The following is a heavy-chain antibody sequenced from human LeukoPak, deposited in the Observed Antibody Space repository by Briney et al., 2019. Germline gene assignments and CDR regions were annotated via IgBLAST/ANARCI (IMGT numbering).Heavy chain of an antibody. Sequence: ASVEVSCKAFGYTFTSNYMHWVRQAPGQGPEWMGVISPSGGSTTYAQKFQGRVTLTRDMPTSTDYLELSSLRSEDTAVYYCARVYSSGTYFDYWGQGTLVTVSS. CDR3: ARVYSSGTYFDY. CDR2: ISPSGGST. V-gene: IGHV1-46*01. D-gene: IGHD3-10*01. CDR1: GYTFTSNY. J-gene: IGHJ4*02.